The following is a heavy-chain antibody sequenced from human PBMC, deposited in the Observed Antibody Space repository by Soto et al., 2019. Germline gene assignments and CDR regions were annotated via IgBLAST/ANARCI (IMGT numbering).Heavy chain of an antibody. CDR3: VRGSPGYSSSYYDY. V-gene: IGHV3-30-3*01. J-gene: IGHJ4*02. CDR1: GFTFSSYA. D-gene: IGHD6-13*01. CDR2: ISYDGSDK. Sequence: GGSLRLSCAASGFTFSSYAMHWVRQAPGKGLEWVALISYDGSDKDYADSVKGRFTISRDNSRNTLFLQMNSLRAEDTAVYYCVRGSPGYSSSYYDYWGQGTLVTSPQ.